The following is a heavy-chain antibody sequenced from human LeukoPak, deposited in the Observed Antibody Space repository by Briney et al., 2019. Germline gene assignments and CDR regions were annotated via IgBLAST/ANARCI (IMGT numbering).Heavy chain of an antibody. CDR2: INHSGST. J-gene: IGHJ4*02. D-gene: IGHD6-13*01. CDR1: GGSFSGYY. Sequence: SETLSLTCAVYGGSFSGYYWSWIRQPPGKGLEWIGEINHSGSTNYNPSLKSQVTISVDTSKNQFSLKLSSVTAADTAVYYCARGHSSSWYDYWGQGTLVTVSS. V-gene: IGHV4-34*01. CDR3: ARGHSSSWYDY.